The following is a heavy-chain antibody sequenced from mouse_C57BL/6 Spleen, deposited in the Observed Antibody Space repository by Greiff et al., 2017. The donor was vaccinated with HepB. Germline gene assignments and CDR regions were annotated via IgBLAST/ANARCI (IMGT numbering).Heavy chain of an antibody. CDR3: ASRKGYDSYAMDY. Sequence: QVQLKQPGAELVMPGASVKLSCKASGYTFTSYWMHWVKQRPGQGLEWIGEIDPSDSYTNYNQKFKGKSTLTVDKSSSTAYMQLSSLTSEDSAVYYCASRKGYDSYAMDYWGQGTSVTVSS. CDR2: IDPSDSYT. D-gene: IGHD2-2*01. V-gene: IGHV1-69*01. J-gene: IGHJ4*01. CDR1: GYTFTSYW.